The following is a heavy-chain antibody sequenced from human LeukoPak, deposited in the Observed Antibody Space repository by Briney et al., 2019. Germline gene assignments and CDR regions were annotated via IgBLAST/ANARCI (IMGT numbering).Heavy chain of an antibody. D-gene: IGHD5-18*01. CDR2: ISSPGTTL. Sequence: GGSLRLSCAASGFRFSDYYMTWIRQALGKGPEWVAYISSPGTTLYYVDSVKGRFTISRYNAKNSMYLQMNSLRAEDTAVYYCASGIQPRLSWFFDLWGRGTQVIVSS. CDR1: GFRFSDYY. CDR3: ASGIQPRLSWFFDL. V-gene: IGHV3-11*01. J-gene: IGHJ2*01.